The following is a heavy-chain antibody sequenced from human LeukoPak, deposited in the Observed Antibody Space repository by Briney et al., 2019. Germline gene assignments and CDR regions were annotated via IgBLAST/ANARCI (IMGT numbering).Heavy chain of an antibody. CDR2: ISSSSSYI. CDR3: ARDLDGDYYFDY. CDR1: GFTFSSYS. V-gene: IGHV3-21*01. Sequence: GGSLRLSCAASGFTFSSYSMNWVRQAPGKGLEWVSSISSSSSYIYYADSVKGRLTISRDNAKNSLYLQMNSLRAEDTAVYYCARDLDGDYYFDYWGQGTLVTVSS. D-gene: IGHD4-17*01. J-gene: IGHJ4*02.